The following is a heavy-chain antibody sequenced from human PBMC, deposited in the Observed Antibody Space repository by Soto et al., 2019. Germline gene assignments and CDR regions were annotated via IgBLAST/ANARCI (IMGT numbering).Heavy chain of an antibody. CDR2: IIPRFGTT. J-gene: IGHJ4*02. Sequence: QVQVVQSGAEVKKPGSSVRVSCKASGDSFTKYTVNWVRQAPRQGLEWMGGIIPRFGTTNYAPTLQDRVTITAYASMNTVYMELSSLRSDDTALYYCARGRGLYNSGRSQLDSWGQGTLVTVSS. CDR3: ARGRGLYNSGRSQLDS. D-gene: IGHD1-1*01. CDR1: GDSFTKYT. V-gene: IGHV1-69*01.